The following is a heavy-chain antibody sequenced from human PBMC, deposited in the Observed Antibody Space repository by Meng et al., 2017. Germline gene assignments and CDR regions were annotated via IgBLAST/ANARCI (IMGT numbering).Heavy chain of an antibody. CDR3: AREIAVAAHYYWYFDL. D-gene: IGHD6-19*01. V-gene: IGHV4-34*01. J-gene: IGHJ2*01. CDR2: INRSGST. Sequence: QVHLHQWGAGLLKPSETLSLTCAVYGGSFSGYYWSWIRQPPGKGLEWIGEINRSGSTNYNPSLKSRVTISVDTSKNQFSLKLNSVTAADTAVYYCAREIAVAAHYYWYFDLWGRGTLVTVSS. CDR1: GGSFSGYY.